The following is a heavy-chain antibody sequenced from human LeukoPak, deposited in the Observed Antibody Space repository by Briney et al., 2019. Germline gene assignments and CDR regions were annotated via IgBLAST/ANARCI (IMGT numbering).Heavy chain of an antibody. J-gene: IGHJ4*02. CDR2: ISSSGSII. CDR1: GFTFSSYE. Sequence: PGGSLRLSCAASGFTFSSYEMNWVRQAPGKGLEWVSYISSSGSIIYYADSAKGRFTISRDNAKNSLYLQMNSLRAEDTAVYYCARESPGATRDYWGQGTLVTVSS. CDR3: ARESPGATRDY. D-gene: IGHD1-26*01. V-gene: IGHV3-48*03.